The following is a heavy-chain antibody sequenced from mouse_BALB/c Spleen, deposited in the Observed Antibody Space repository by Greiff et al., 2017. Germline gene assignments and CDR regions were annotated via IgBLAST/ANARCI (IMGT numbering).Heavy chain of an antibody. CDR2: ISTYYGNT. J-gene: IGHJ4*01. V-gene: IGHV1-67*01. CDR1: GYTFTDYA. Sequence: VQLQQSGPELVRPGVSVKISCKGSGYTFTDYAMHWVKQSHAKSLEWIGVISTYYGNTNYNQKFKGKATMTVDKSSSTAYMELARLTSEDSAIDYCARWRLQVYAMDYWGQGTSVTVSS. D-gene: IGHD2-4*01. CDR3: ARWRLQVYAMDY.